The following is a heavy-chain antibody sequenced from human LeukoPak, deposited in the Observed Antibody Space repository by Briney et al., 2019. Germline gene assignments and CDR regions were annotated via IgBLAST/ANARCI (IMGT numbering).Heavy chain of an antibody. CDR1: GYTFTSYD. V-gene: IGHV1-8*02. Sequence: ASVKVSCKASGYTFTSYDINWVRQATGQGLEWMGWMNPNSGNTGYAQKFQGRVTMTRDTSISTAYMELIRLRSDDTAVYFCARDRGCSAINCYTGGDWFDPWGQGTLVTVSS. J-gene: IGHJ5*02. D-gene: IGHD2-2*02. CDR2: MNPNSGNT. CDR3: ARDRGCSAINCYTGGDWFDP.